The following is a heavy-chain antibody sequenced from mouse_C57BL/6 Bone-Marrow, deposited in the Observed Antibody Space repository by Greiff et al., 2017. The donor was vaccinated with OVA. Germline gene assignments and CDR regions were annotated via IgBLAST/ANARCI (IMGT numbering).Heavy chain of an antibody. V-gene: IGHV5-12*02. D-gene: IGHD1-1*01. CDR2: ISNGGGST. Sequence: EVHLVESGGGLVQPGGSLKLSCATSGFTFSDYYMYWVRQTPEKRLEWVAYISNGGGSTYYPDTVKGRFTISRDNAKNTLYLQMSRLKSEDTAMYYGARPPLYYYGSSPWFAYWGQGTLVTVSA. CDR1: GFTFSDYY. CDR3: ARPPLYYYGSSPWFAY. J-gene: IGHJ3*01.